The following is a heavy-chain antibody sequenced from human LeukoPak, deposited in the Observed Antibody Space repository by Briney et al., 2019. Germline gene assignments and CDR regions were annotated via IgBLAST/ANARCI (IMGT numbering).Heavy chain of an antibody. CDR2: IYYSGST. V-gene: IGHV4-31*03. J-gene: IGHJ3*02. CDR1: SPSISSCGYY. CDR3: ARESDYYDSSGTRFDI. D-gene: IGHD3-22*01. Sequence: TLSLTCTVSSPSISSCGYYWSWIRQHPGKGLEWIGYIYYSGSTYYNPSLKSRVTISVDTSKNQFSLKLSSVTAADTAVYYCARESDYYDSSGTRFDIWGQGTMVTVSS.